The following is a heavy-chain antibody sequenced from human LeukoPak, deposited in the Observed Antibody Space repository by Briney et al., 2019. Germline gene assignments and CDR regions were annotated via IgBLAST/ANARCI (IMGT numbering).Heavy chain of an antibody. CDR1: GFTFSSYT. V-gene: IGHV3-21*01. J-gene: IGHJ4*02. CDR3: ARAMVRGALDY. D-gene: IGHD3-10*01. CDR2: ISSSSSYI. Sequence: GGSLRLSCAASGFTFSSYTMNWVRQAPGKGLEWVSSISSSSSYIYYADSVKGRFTISRDNSKNTLYLQMGSLRAEDMAVYYCARAMVRGALDYWGQGTLVTVSS.